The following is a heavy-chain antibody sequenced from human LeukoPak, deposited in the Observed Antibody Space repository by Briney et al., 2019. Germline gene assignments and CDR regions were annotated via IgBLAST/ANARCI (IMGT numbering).Heavy chain of an antibody. Sequence: GGSLRLSCAASGFTFSSYWMHWVRQAPGKWLVWVSRINADGSSTSYADSVKGRFTVSRDNAKNTLYLQMNSLRAEDTAVYYCARGSGYYGNWFDPWGQGTLVTVSS. V-gene: IGHV3-74*01. J-gene: IGHJ5*02. CDR3: ARGSGYYGNWFDP. CDR2: INADGSST. D-gene: IGHD3-3*01. CDR1: GFTFSSYW.